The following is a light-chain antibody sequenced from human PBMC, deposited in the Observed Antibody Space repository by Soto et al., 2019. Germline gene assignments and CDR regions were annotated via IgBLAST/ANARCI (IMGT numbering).Light chain of an antibody. CDR3: QQLETYPLT. V-gene: IGKV1-9*01. CDR2: DAS. CDR1: QGVHSH. J-gene: IGKJ4*01. Sequence: DIQLTQSPSFLSASVGDRVSITCRASQGVHSHLAWYQQKPGKAPNVLISDASTLQSGVPSRFSGSGSGTEFILTISSLQPEDSATYYCQQLETYPLTFGGRTKVEIK.